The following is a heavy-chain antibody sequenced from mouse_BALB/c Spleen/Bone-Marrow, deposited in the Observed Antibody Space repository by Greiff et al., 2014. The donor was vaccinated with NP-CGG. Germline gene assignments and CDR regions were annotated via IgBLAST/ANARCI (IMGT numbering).Heavy chain of an antibody. CDR1: GYAFSSYW. V-gene: IGHV1-80*01. D-gene: IGHD4-1*01. CDR3: ARVRNWADY. J-gene: IGHJ2*01. Sequence: QVQLKQSGAELVRPGSSVKISCKVSGYAFSSYWMNWVKQRPGQGLEWIGQIYPGDGDTNYNGKFKGKATLTADKSSSTAYMQLSSLTSEDSAVYFCARVRNWADYWGQGTTLTVSS. CDR2: IYPGDGDT.